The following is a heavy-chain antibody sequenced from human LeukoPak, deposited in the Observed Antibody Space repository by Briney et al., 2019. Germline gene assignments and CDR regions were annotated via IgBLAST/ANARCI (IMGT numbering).Heavy chain of an antibody. D-gene: IGHD3-9*01. CDR2: IFYTGST. CDR1: GGSIRGYY. V-gene: IGHV4-31*03. CDR3: ARDLVMTGPPDYYYGMDV. Sequence: SETLSLTCTVSGGSIRGYYWSWIRQLPGKGLEWIGYIFYTGSTYYNPSLKSRVTISLDSSKNQFSLKVNSVTAADTAVYYCARDLVMTGPPDYYYGMDVWGQGTTVIVSS. J-gene: IGHJ6*02.